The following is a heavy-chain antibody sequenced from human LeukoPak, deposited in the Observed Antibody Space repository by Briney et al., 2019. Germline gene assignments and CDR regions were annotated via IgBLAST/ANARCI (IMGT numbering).Heavy chain of an antibody. D-gene: IGHD5-12*01. CDR2: ISYDGSNK. CDR1: GFTFSSYG. Sequence: GGSLRLSCAASGFTFSSYGMHWVRQAPGKGLEWVAVISYDGSNKYYADSVKGRFTISRDNSKNTLYLQMNSLRAEDTAVYYCAKDSIVATLYYFDYWGQGTLVAVSS. J-gene: IGHJ4*02. CDR3: AKDSIVATLYYFDY. V-gene: IGHV3-30*18.